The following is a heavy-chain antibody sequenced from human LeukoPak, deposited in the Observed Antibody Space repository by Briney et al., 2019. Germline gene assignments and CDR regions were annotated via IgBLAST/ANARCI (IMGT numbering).Heavy chain of an antibody. Sequence: GGALRLSCTASGFTFGDYAMSWVRQAPGEGLEWVGFIRSKAYGGTTEYAASVKGRFTISRDDSKSIAYLQMNSLKTEDTAVYYCFTMVRGVIIGFDYWGQGTLVTVSS. CDR2: IRSKAYGGTT. CDR3: FTMVRGVIIGFDY. CDR1: GFTFGDYA. V-gene: IGHV3-49*04. D-gene: IGHD3-10*01. J-gene: IGHJ4*02.